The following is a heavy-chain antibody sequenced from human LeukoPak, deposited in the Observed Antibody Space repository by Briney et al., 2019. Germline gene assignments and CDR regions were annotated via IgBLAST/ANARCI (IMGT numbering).Heavy chain of an antibody. Sequence: SETLSLTCTVSGGSVSSGSYYWSWIRQPPGKGLEWIGEINHSGSTNYNPSLKSRVTISVDTSKNQFSLRLTSVTAADTAVYYCAREGEYYGSGSYCDYWGQGTLVTVSS. CDR3: AREGEYYGSGSYCDY. J-gene: IGHJ4*02. CDR1: GGSVSSGSYY. D-gene: IGHD3-10*01. V-gene: IGHV4-61*01. CDR2: INHSGST.